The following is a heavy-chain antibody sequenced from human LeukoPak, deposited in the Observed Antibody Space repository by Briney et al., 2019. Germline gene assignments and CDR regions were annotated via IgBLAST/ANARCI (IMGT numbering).Heavy chain of an antibody. J-gene: IGHJ4*02. D-gene: IGHD1-20*01. Sequence: SGTLSLTCAVSGGSISSDIWWSWVRQPPGKGLEWIGEIYHSGTTTYNPSLTSRVTISVDESKNQFSLQLSSVTAADTAVYYCARRITGVLAPFDYWAQGTLVTVSS. CDR2: IYHSGTT. V-gene: IGHV4-4*02. CDR1: GGSISSDIW. CDR3: ARRITGVLAPFDY.